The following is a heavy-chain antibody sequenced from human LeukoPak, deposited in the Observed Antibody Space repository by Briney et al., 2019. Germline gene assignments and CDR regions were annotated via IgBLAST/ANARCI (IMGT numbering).Heavy chain of an antibody. D-gene: IGHD3-9*01. Sequence: GRSLRLSCAASGFTFGSYWMSWVRQAPGKGLEWVANIKQDGSEKYYVDSVKGRFTLSRDNDKNSLYLQMNSLRAEDTAVYYCARDADILTGYYTGNFDYWGQGTLVTVSS. CDR3: ARDADILTGYYTGNFDY. CDR2: IKQDGSEK. J-gene: IGHJ4*02. CDR1: GFTFGSYW. V-gene: IGHV3-7*03.